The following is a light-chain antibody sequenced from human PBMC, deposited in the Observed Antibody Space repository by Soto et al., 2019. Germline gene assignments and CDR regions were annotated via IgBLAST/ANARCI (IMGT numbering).Light chain of an antibody. J-gene: IGKJ4*01. CDR1: QSVTTF. CDR3: QQRTNWPLT. V-gene: IGKV3-11*01. Sequence: EIVLTQSPVTLSLSPGERATLSCRASQSVTTFLAWYQQKPGQAPRLLIYDASKRATGIQARFSGSGSGTDFTLTLSSLEPEDFAVYYCQQRTNWPLTFGGGTKVEIK. CDR2: DAS.